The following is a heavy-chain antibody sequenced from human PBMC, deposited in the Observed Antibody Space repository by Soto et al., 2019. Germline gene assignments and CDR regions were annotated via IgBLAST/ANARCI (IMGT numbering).Heavy chain of an antibody. Sequence: EVQLLESGGALVQPGGSLRLSCAASGFAFSNYEMNWVRQAPGKGLEWVSYISGSGSTKYYADSVKGRFTVSRDNAKNSLYLQMHSLRVGDTAVYYCAREGPRSTSAWYSYWGQGTLVTVSS. D-gene: IGHD2-2*01. CDR3: AREGPRSTSAWYSY. CDR1: GFAFSNYE. J-gene: IGHJ4*02. CDR2: ISGSGSTK. V-gene: IGHV3-48*03.